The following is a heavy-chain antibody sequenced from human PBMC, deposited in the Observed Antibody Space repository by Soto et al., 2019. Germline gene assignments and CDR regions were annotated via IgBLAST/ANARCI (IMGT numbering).Heavy chain of an antibody. CDR1: GGSISSSSYY. Sequence: PSETLSLTCTVSGGSISSSSYYWGWIRQPPGKGLEWIGSIYYSGSTYYNPSLKSRVTISVDTSKNQFSLKLSSVTAADTAVYYCARQFRGNYYYGMDVWAQGTTVTVSS. CDR2: IYYSGST. CDR3: ARQFRGNYYYGMDV. J-gene: IGHJ6*02. V-gene: IGHV4-39*01.